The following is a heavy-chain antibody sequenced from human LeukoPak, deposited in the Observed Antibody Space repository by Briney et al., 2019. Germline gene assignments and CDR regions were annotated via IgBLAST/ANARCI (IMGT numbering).Heavy chain of an antibody. CDR3: ARENLVSYYDILTGPLDY. Sequence: SQTLSLTCTVSGGSISSGSYYWSWIRQPAGKGLEWIGRIYTSGSTNYNPSLKSRVTISVDTSKNQFSLKLSSVTAADTAVYYCARENLVSYYDILTGPLDYWGQGTLVTVSS. V-gene: IGHV4-61*02. CDR2: IYTSGST. CDR1: GGSISSGSYY. J-gene: IGHJ4*02. D-gene: IGHD3-9*01.